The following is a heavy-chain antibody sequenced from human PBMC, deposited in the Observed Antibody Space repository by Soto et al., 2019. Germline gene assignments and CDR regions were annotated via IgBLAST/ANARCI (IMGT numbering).Heavy chain of an antibody. V-gene: IGHV3-23*01. J-gene: IGHJ4*02. CDR2: ISGSGGSI. CDR1: GFTFSSYA. D-gene: IGHD2-8*01. Sequence: GGSLRLSCAASGFTFSSYAMSWVRQAPGKGLEWVSAISGSGGSIYYADSLKGRFTISRDNAKNTLYLQMNSLRAEDTAVYYCARTNGAYSNYFDYWGQGTLVTVSS. CDR3: ARTNGAYSNYFDY.